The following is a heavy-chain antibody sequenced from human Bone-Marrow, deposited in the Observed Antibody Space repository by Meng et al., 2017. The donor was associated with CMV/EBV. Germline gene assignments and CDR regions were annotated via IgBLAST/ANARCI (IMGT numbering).Heavy chain of an antibody. D-gene: IGHD3-22*01. J-gene: IGHJ5*02. V-gene: IGHV4-61*08. Sequence: SETLSLTCTVSGGSISSGGYYWSWIRQHPGKGLEWIGYIYYSGSTYYNPSLKSRVTISVDTSKNQFSLKLSSVTAADTAVYYCASSPDDSSGYYPPNWFDPWGQGTRVTGSS. CDR3: ASSPDDSSGYYPPNWFDP. CDR2: IYYSGST. CDR1: GGSISSGGYY.